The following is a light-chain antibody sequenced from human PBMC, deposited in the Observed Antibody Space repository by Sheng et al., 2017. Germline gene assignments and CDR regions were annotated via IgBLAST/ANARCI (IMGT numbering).Light chain of an antibody. J-gene: IGLJ1*01. CDR2: QDT. V-gene: IGLV3-1*01. CDR3: QAWDSSSASYV. Sequence: SYELTQPPSVSVSPGQTASISCSGDRLGDKYASWYQQKAGQSPVLVIYQDTRRPSGIPERFSGSNSGNTATLTISGTQTMDEADYYCQAWDSSSASYVFGTGTKVTVL. CDR1: RLGDKY.